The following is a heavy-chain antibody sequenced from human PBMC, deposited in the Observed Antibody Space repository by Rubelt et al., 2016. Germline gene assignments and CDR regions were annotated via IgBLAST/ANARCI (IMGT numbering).Heavy chain of an antibody. CDR3: ARDRRTWGAFDI. D-gene: IGHD3-16*01. Sequence: MHWARQASGQRLEWMGWINAGNGNTKYSQKFQGRVTITRDTPASTAYMELSSLRSEDTAVYYCARDRRTWGAFDIWGQGTMVTVSS. CDR2: INAGNGNT. J-gene: IGHJ3*02. V-gene: IGHV1-3*01.